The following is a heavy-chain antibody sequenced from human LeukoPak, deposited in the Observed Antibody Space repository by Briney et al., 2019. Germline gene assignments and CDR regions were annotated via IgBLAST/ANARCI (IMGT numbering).Heavy chain of an antibody. D-gene: IGHD1-1*01. CDR1: GGSISSYY. CDR3: ARRTSDASDI. V-gene: IGHV4-59*08. Sequence: KASETLSLTCTVSGGSISSYYWSWIRQPPGKGLEWIGYIYYSGSTNYNPSLKSRVTISVDTSKNQFSLKLSSVTAADTAVYYCARRTSDASDIWGQGTMVTVSS. CDR2: IYYSGST. J-gene: IGHJ3*02.